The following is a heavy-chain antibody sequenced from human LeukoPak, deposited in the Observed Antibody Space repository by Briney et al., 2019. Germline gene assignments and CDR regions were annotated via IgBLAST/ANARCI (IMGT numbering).Heavy chain of an antibody. V-gene: IGHV3-53*01. J-gene: IGHJ4*02. CDR1: GFTVR. D-gene: IGHD5-18*01. CDR3: ANDQTDTAMVDY. CDR2: IYSADHT. Sequence: GGSLRLSCAASGFTVRIWVRQAPGKGLDWVSIIYSADHTYYADSVKGRFTISRDNSKNTLYLQMNSLRAEDTAVYYCANDQTDTAMVDYWGQGTLVIVSS.